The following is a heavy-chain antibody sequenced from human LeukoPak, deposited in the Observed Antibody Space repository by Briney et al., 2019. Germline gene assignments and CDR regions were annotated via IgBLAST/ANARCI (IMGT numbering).Heavy chain of an antibody. CDR2: INQDGSEK. Sequence: PGGSLRLSCAASGFTFSNYWMSWVRQAPGKGLEWVININQDGSEKYYVDSVKGRFSISRGNAKNSLYLQMNSLRAEDTAVYYCARDGSGWSVYWGQGTLVTVSS. V-gene: IGHV3-7*01. J-gene: IGHJ4*02. CDR1: GFTFSNYW. CDR3: ARDGSGWSVY. D-gene: IGHD6-19*01.